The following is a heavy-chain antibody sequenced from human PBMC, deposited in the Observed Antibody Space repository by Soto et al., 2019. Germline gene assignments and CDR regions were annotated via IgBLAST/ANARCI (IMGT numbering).Heavy chain of an antibody. CDR2: VYPRGST. J-gene: IGHJ5*02. CDR3: AIQWLGVYNWFDP. CDR1: GGSISSGGYS. Sequence: SETLSLTCAVSGGSISSGGYSWNWIRQPPGKGLEWIGYVYPRGSTSYNPSLQSRVTISVDTPKNQFSLKLSSVTAADTAVYYCAIQWLGVYNWFDPWGQGTLVTVSS. D-gene: IGHD6-19*01. V-gene: IGHV4-30-2*05.